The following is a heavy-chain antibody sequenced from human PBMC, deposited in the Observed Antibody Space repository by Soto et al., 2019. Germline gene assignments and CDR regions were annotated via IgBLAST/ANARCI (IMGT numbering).Heavy chain of an antibody. CDR1: GGSISSGGYS. V-gene: IGHV4-30-2*01. J-gene: IGHJ5*02. D-gene: IGHD5-12*01. CDR3: ARGRGDSGCDSHNWFDP. Sequence: SETLSLTCAVSGGSISSGGYSWSWIRQPPGKGLEWIGYIYHSGSTYYNPSLKSRVTISVDRSKNQFSLKLSSVTAADTAVYYCARGRGDSGCDSHNWFDPRGQVTLGTVSS. CDR2: IYHSGST.